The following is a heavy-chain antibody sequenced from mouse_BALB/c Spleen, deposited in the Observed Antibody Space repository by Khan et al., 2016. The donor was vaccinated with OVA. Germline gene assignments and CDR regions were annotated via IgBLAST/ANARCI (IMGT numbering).Heavy chain of an antibody. J-gene: IGHJ3*01. CDR3: ASHLTGSFAY. CDR2: ISSGGDYT. V-gene: IGHV5-6*01. CDR1: GFTFSSYS. D-gene: IGHD4-1*01. Sequence: EVELVESGGDLVKPGGSLKLSCAAPGFTFSSYSMSWVRQTPDKRLEWVATISSGGDYTYYPDSVKGRFTISRDNARNTLYLQMSSLKSEDTAVYYCASHLTGSFAYWGQGTLVTVSA.